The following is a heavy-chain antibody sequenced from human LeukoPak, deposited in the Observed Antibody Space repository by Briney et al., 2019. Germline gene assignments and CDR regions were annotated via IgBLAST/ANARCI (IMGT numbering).Heavy chain of an antibody. V-gene: IGHV3-53*01. CDR3: VRDLWDSTGY. J-gene: IGHJ4*02. CDR1: GFTVSSSY. CDR2: IYSGGTT. Sequence: PGGSLRLSCVASGFTVSSSYMTWVRQAPGEGLDWFSVIYSGGTTYHADSVKGRSTISRDNSQNTVYLQMNSLRAEDTAVYYCVRDLWDSTGYWGQGTLVTVSS. D-gene: IGHD3-22*01.